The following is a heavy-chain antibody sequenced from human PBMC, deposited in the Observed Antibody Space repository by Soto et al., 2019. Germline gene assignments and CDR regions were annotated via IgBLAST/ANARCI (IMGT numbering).Heavy chain of an antibody. Sequence: ASVKGSFRASGYTFTGYYMHWVRQAPGQGLEWMGCIKPNSGGTNYAQKFQGWVTMTRDTSISTAYMELRRLRSDDTAVYYCARDHIAVAGRDYYYGMDVWGQGTTVTVSS. CDR2: IKPNSGGT. D-gene: IGHD6-19*01. V-gene: IGHV1-2*04. CDR1: GYTFTGYY. J-gene: IGHJ6*02. CDR3: ARDHIAVAGRDYYYGMDV.